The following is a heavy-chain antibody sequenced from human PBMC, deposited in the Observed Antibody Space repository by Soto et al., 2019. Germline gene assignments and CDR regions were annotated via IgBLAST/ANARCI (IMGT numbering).Heavy chain of an antibody. D-gene: IGHD5-12*01. CDR2: INADNGNT. V-gene: IGHV1-3*01. Sequence: QVQLVQSGAEVKKPGASVTVSCKASGYTFTSFAIHWVRQAPGQRPEWMGWINADNGNTKYSQRFQGRVTFARVTSANTAYMQVSSVRSEDTAVYFCAREVVSGYDLGYWGQGTLVTVSS. CDR1: GYTFTSFA. CDR3: AREVVSGYDLGY. J-gene: IGHJ4*02.